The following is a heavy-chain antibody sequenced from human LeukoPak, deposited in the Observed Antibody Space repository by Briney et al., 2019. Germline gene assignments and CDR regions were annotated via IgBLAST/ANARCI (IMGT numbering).Heavy chain of an antibody. V-gene: IGHV5-51*01. CDR2: IYPGDSDT. D-gene: IGHD6-13*01. CDR1: GYSFTSQW. J-gene: IGHJ5*02. CDR3: ARHVGRITAADTRWFDP. Sequence: GESLKISCKGSGYSFTSQWIGWVRQMPGKGLEWMGFIYPGDSDTRYSPSFQGQVTISADKFISTAYLQWNSLKASDTAMYYCARHVGRITAADTRWFDPWGQGTLVTVSS.